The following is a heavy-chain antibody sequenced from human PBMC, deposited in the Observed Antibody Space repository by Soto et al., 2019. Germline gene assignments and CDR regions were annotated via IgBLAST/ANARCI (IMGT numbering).Heavy chain of an antibody. CDR2: VYWNDDK. V-gene: IGHV2-5*01. CDR1: GFSLSTSGVG. D-gene: IGHD5-18*01. CDR3: ARSYSYGQFDY. Sequence: QITLKASGPTLVKPTQTLTLTCTFSGFSLSTSGVGVGWIRQPPGKALEWLALVYWNDDKRYSPSLKSRLTNTNDTTKNQVVLTMINMDPVDTATYYCARSYSYGQFDYWGQGNLVTVSS. J-gene: IGHJ4*02.